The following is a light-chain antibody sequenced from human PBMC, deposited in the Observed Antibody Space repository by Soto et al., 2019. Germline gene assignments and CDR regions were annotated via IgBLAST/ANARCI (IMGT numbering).Light chain of an antibody. V-gene: IGKV1-5*01. CDR1: QSISSW. CDR2: DAS. J-gene: IGKJ1*01. CDR3: QQDNSYPWT. Sequence: DIQMTQSPSTLSASVGDRVTITCRASQSISSWLAWYQQKPGKAPKLLVYDASSLESGVTSSFSGSRSGTEFTLTISSLQPDDFATYYCQQDNSYPWTFGKGTKVEIK.